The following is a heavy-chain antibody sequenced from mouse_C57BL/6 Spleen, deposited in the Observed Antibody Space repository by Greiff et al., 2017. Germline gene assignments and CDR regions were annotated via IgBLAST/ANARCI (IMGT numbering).Heavy chain of an antibody. CDR2: INPSSGYT. Sequence: QVQLKQSGAELAKPGASVKLSCKASGYTFTSYWMHWVKQRPGQGLEWIGYINPSSGYTKSNQKFKDKATLTVDKSSSTAYMQLSSLTYDDSTVYDCARDIDPYWSQGSTLTVSS. D-gene: IGHD1-3*01. CDR1: GYTFTSYW. V-gene: IGHV1-7*01. CDR3: ARDIDPY. J-gene: IGHJ2*01.